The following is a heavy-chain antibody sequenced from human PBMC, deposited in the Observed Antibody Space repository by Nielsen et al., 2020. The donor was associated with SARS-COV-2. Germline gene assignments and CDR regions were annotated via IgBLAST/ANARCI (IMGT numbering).Heavy chain of an antibody. J-gene: IGHJ3*02. V-gene: IGHV4-59*01. CDR1: GGSISSYR. CDR2: VSDSGTT. Sequence: SETLSLTCTVSGGSISSYRWTWIRQSPGKGLEWIGYVSDSGTTNYNPSLKSRVTISLDTSRQQFFLNLTSVSAADRAVYYCARDYFGDYLDGFDIWGQGTLVTVSS. D-gene: IGHD4-17*01. CDR3: ARDYFGDYLDGFDI.